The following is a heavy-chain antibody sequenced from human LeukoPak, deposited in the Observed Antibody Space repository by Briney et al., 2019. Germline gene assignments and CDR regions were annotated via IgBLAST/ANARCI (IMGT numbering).Heavy chain of an antibody. CDR2: ISAYNGNT. CDR1: GYTFTSYG. D-gene: IGHD3-10*01. V-gene: IGHV1-18*01. CDR3: AREALVWFGESYGMDV. J-gene: IGHJ6*02. Sequence: ASVKVSCEASGYTFTSYGISWVRQAPGQGLEWMGWISAYNGNTNYAQKLQGRVTMTTDTSTSTAYMELRSLRSDDTAVYYCAREALVWFGESYGMDVWGQGTTVTVSS.